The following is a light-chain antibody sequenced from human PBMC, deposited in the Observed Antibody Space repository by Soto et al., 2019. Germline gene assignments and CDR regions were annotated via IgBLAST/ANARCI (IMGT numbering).Light chain of an antibody. V-gene: IGKV3-20*01. Sequence: EIVLTQSPGTLSLSPGERATLSCRASQSVSSSYFAWYQQKPGQAPRLLIYGASSRDTGIPDRFSGSGSGTDFTFTMRKMEIEDCALYFYQPEGSLPRTFGNGIKLDIK. CDR3: QPEGSLPRT. J-gene: IGKJ2*01. CDR2: GAS. CDR1: QSVSSSY.